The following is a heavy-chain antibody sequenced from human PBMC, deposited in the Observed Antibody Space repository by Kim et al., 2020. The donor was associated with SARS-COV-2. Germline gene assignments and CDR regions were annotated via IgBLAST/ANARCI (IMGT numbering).Heavy chain of an antibody. Sequence: GGSLRLSCAASGFNFSSYAMHWVRQAPGKGLEWVAVISYDGSNKYYADSVKGRFTISRDNSKNTLYLQMNSLRAEDTAVYYCARDTYYYYDSSGYFDYWGQGTLGTVSS. J-gene: IGHJ4*02. CDR2: ISYDGSNK. CDR3: ARDTYYYYDSSGYFDY. CDR1: GFNFSSYA. V-gene: IGHV3-30-3*01. D-gene: IGHD3-22*01.